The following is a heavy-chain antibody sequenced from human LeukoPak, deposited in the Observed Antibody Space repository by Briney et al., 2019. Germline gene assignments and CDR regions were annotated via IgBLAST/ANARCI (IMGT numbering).Heavy chain of an antibody. V-gene: IGHV4-61*02. CDR2: ISTSGST. J-gene: IGHJ4*02. D-gene: IGHD1-1*01. CDR1: GGSIRSGSYY. CDR3: ARASNWRSIDY. Sequence: PSETLSLTCTVSGGSIRSGSYYWNWIRQPAGKGLEWIGRISTSGSTNYNPSLKSRVTISVDTSKNQFSLKLSSVTAADTAVYYCARASNWRSIDYWGQGTLVTVSS.